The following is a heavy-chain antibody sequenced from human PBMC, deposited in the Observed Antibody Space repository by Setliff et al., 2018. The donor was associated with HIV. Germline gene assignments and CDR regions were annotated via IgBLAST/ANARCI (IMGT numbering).Heavy chain of an antibody. CDR3: ARGRSATNDFDY. CDR2: IYYSGNT. D-gene: IGHD1-26*01. Sequence: SETLSLTCTVSGSSVRSGGYSWNWIRQHPEKGLEWIGYIYYSGNTYYNPSLKSRITISGATSKNQFYLSLSSATAADTAVYYCARGRSATNDFDYWGQGTLVTVSS. CDR1: GSSVRSGGYS. V-gene: IGHV4-31*03. J-gene: IGHJ4*02.